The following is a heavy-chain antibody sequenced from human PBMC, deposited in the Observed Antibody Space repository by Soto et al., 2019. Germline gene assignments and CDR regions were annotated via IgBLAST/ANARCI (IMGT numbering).Heavy chain of an antibody. Sequence: SETLXLTCTVPGGSTSNVAPSCIRQPPRKGLEWIGYVSYSGSTNYNPSLNSRVTMAVDMSKNQFSLKLSSLTAADTAMYYCARDGGSGWNFDFWGQGALVTV. CDR3: ARDGGSGWNFDF. CDR1: GGSTSNVA. V-gene: IGHV4-59*01. CDR2: VSYSGST. D-gene: IGHD6-19*01. J-gene: IGHJ4*02.